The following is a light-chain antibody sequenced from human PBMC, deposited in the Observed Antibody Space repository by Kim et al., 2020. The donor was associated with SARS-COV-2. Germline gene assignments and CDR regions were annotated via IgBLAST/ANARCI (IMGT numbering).Light chain of an antibody. CDR2: GAS. J-gene: IGKJ5*01. V-gene: IGKV3-15*01. CDR1: QSFSSN. CDR3: QQYSNWPIT. Sequence: EIVMTQSPATLSVSPGERATLSCRASQSFSSNLAWYLQKRGQAPRLLIYGASTRATGIPDRFSGSGSGTEFTLTISSLQSEDFAVYYCQQYSNWPITFGQGTRLEIK.